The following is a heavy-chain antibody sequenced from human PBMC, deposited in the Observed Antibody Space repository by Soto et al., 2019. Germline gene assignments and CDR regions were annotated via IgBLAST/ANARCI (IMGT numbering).Heavy chain of an antibody. V-gene: IGHV4-30-2*01. CDR2: IYHSGST. J-gene: IGHJ3*02. CDR1: GGSISSGGYS. Sequence: QLQLQESGSGLVKPSQTLSLTCAVSGGSISSGGYSWSWIRQPPGKGLEWIGYIYHSGSTYYNPSLKSRVTISVDRSKNQFSLKLSSVTAADTAVYYCASNTYYDILTGYSSDAFDIWGQGTMVTVSS. CDR3: ASNTYYDILTGYSSDAFDI. D-gene: IGHD3-9*01.